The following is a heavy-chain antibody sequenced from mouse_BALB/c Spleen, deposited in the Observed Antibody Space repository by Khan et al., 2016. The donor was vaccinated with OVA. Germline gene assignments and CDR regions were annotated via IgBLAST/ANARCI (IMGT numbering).Heavy chain of an antibody. CDR1: GFSLTSYG. CDR2: IWAGGST. D-gene: IGHD1-1*01. Sequence: QVQLKQSGHGLVAPSQSLSLTCTVSGFSLTSYGVHWVRQPPGKGLEWLGVIWAGGSTNYNSALMSSMSIRKDNPKSQVFLKMSSLQTDDTAVYYCARLYYYGSSFYAMDYWGQGTSVTVSS. V-gene: IGHV2-9*02. CDR3: ARLYYYGSSFYAMDY. J-gene: IGHJ4*01.